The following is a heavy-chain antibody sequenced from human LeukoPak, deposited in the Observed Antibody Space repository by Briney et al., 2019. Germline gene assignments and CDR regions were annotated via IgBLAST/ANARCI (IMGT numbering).Heavy chain of an antibody. Sequence: GGSLRLSCAASGFTFSSYWMSWVRQPPGKGLEWVANIKQDGSEKYYVDSVKGRFTSSRDKARISLYMQRNSRAAEDTAVYYCARIRCIAGAGDYWGQGTLVTVSS. CDR1: GFTFSSYW. J-gene: IGHJ4*02. CDR2: IKQDGSEK. CDR3: ARIRCIAGAGDY. D-gene: IGHD6-13*01. V-gene: IGHV3-7*04.